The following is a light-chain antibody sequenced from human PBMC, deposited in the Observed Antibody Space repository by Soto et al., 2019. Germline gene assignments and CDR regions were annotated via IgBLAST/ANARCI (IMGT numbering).Light chain of an antibody. Sequence: QSVLTQPPSVSGAPGQSVTISCTGSSSNIGADYDVHWYQQLPGTAPKLLIYDNNNRPSGVPDRFSGSKSGTSASLAITGLQAEDEADYYCQSYDSSLSLVVFSGGTKLTVL. CDR1: SSNIGADYD. CDR3: QSYDSSLSLVV. V-gene: IGLV1-40*01. J-gene: IGLJ2*01. CDR2: DNN.